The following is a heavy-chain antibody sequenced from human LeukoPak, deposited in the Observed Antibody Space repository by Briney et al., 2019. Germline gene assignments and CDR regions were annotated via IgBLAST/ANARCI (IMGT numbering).Heavy chain of an antibody. CDR2: IDHSGST. V-gene: IGHV4-59*01. D-gene: IGHD4-17*01. CDR3: ARLKATVSVHAYFDS. CDR1: GGSISSYY. J-gene: IGHJ4*02. Sequence: SETLSLTCTVSGGSISSYYWTWIRQPPGKGLEWIGYIDHSGSTNYNPSLKSRVSISSDTSKNQFSLELSSVTAADTAVYYCARLKATVSVHAYFDSWGQGTLVTVSS.